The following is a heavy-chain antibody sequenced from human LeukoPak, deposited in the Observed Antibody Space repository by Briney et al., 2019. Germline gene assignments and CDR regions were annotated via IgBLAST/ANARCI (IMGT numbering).Heavy chain of an antibody. CDR1: GFTFSSYG. J-gene: IGHJ4*02. D-gene: IGHD3-22*01. V-gene: IGHV3-23*01. Sequence: QPGGSLRLSCAASGFTFSSYGMSWVRQAPGKGLEWVSAISGSGGSTYYADSVKGRFTISRDNSKNTLYLQMNSLRAEDTAVYYCAREPMIVVVPHFDYWGQGALVTVSS. CDR3: AREPMIVVVPHFDY. CDR2: ISGSGGST.